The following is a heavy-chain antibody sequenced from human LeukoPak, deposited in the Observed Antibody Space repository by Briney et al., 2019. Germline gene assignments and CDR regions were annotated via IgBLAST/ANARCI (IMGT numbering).Heavy chain of an antibody. CDR3: ARGPRTYYYDSSGYYYGY. V-gene: IGHV4-34*01. Sequence: SETLSLTCAVYGGSFSGYYWSWIRQPPGKGREWIGEINHSGSTNYNPSLKSRVTISVDTSKNQFSLKLSSVTAADTAVYYCARGPRTYYYDSSGYYYGYWGQGTLVTVSS. D-gene: IGHD3-22*01. CDR2: INHSGST. CDR1: GGSFSGYY. J-gene: IGHJ4*02.